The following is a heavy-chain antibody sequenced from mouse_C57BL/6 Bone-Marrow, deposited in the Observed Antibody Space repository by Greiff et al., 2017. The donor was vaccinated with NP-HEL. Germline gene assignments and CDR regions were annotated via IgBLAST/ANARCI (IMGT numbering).Heavy chain of an antibody. Sequence: QVQLQQSGPELVKPGASVKLSCKASGYTFTSYDINWVKQRPGQGLEWIGWIYPRDGSTKYNAKFKGKATLTVDTSSSTAYMELHSLTSEDSAVYFCARSRGYYYGSSYWYFDVWGTGTTVTVSS. CDR1: GYTFTSYD. CDR3: ARSRGYYYGSSYWYFDV. J-gene: IGHJ1*03. V-gene: IGHV1-85*01. D-gene: IGHD1-1*01. CDR2: IYPRDGST.